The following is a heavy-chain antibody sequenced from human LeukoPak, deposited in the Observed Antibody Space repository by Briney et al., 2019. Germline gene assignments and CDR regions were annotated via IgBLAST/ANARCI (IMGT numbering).Heavy chain of an antibody. V-gene: IGHV3-23*01. J-gene: IGHJ4*02. CDR1: GVIFSSYS. D-gene: IGHD6-19*01. Sequence: PGGSLRLSCAASGVIFSSYSMNWVRQAPGKGLEWVSAISGSGGSTYYADSVKGRFTISRDNSKNTLYLQMNSLRAEDTAVYYCAKDDLAGRDYWGQGTLVTVSS. CDR3: AKDDLAGRDY. CDR2: ISGSGGST.